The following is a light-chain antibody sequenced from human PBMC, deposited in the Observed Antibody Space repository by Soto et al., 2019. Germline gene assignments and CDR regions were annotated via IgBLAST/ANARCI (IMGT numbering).Light chain of an antibody. J-gene: IGKJ1*01. Sequence: ELVLTQSAGVLSLSVGERATLSCRASQSVSSNLAWYQQKPGQAPRLLIYGASTRATGIPARFSGSGSGTEFTLTISSLQSEDFAVYYCQQYNNWPTWTFGQGTKVDIK. CDR1: QSVSSN. CDR2: GAS. V-gene: IGKV3-15*01. CDR3: QQYNNWPTWT.